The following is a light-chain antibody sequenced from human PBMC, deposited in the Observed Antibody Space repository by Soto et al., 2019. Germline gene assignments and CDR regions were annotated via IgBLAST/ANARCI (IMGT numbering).Light chain of an antibody. CDR2: DVS. V-gene: IGLV2-11*01. CDR3: CSYAGSYTSYV. J-gene: IGLJ1*01. CDR1: SSDVGGYNY. Sequence: QSALTQPRSVSGSPGQSVTISCTGTSSDVGGYNYVSWYQQHPGKAPKLMIYDVSKRPSGVPDRFSGSKSGNTASLTISGLQAEDEADYYCCSYAGSYTSYVFGTGTKLTGL.